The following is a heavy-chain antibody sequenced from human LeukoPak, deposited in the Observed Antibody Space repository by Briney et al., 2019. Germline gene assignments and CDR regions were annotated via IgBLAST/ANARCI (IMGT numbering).Heavy chain of an antibody. CDR2: ISYDGSNK. Sequence: GSLRLSCAGSGFTFSSYAMHWVRQAPGKGLEWVAVISYDGSNKYYADSVKGRFTISRDNSKNTLYLQMNSLRAEDTAVYYCARDPADARIAAAGTHWGQGTLVTVSS. D-gene: IGHD6-13*01. CDR3: ARDPADARIAAAGTH. V-gene: IGHV3-30-3*01. CDR1: GFTFSSYA. J-gene: IGHJ4*02.